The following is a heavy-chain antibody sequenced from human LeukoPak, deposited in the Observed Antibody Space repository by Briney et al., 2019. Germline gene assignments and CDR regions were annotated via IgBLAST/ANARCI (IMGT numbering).Heavy chain of an antibody. Sequence: GGSLRLSCAASGFTFSSYAMSWVRQAPGKGLEWVSAISGSGGSTYYADSVKGRFTISRDNSKNTLYLQMNSLRAEDTAVYYCEKNPPRKRYVHWLNDYWGQGTLVTVSS. CDR3: EKNPPRKRYVHWLNDY. CDR2: ISGSGGST. J-gene: IGHJ4*02. V-gene: IGHV3-23*01. D-gene: IGHD3-9*01. CDR1: GFTFSSYA.